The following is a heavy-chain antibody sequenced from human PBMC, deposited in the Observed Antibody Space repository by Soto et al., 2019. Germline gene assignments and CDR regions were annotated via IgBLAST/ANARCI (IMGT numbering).Heavy chain of an antibody. V-gene: IGHV3-72*01. CDR3: VSRWSVTGSRDH. CDR1: GFTFSDHY. CDR2: SRNRANSYST. Sequence: EVQLVESGGGLVEPGGSLRLSCAISGFTFSDHYMAWVRQVPGKGLEWIGRSRNRANSYSTEYAASVRGRFMISRDDSRNSLHLQMNSLKTEDTAVYYCVSRWSVTGSRDHWGQGTLVTVSS. J-gene: IGHJ4*02. D-gene: IGHD1-7*01.